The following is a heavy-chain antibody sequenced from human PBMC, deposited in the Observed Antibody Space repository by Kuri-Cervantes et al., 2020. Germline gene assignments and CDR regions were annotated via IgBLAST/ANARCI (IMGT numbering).Heavy chain of an antibody. V-gene: IGHV3-48*04. CDR3: ARDYYSSSWYDYYYYYGMDV. CDR1: GFTFSSYS. D-gene: IGHD6-13*01. CDR2: ISSSSSTI. J-gene: IGHJ6*02. Sequence: GESLKISCAASGFTFSSYSMNWVRQAPGKGLEWVSYISSSSSTIYYADSVKGRFTISRDDAKNSLYLQMNSLRAEDTAVYYCARDYYSSSWYDYYYYYGMDVWGQGTTVTVSS.